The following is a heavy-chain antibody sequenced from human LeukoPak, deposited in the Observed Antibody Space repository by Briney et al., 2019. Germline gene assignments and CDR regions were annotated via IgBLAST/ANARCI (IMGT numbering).Heavy chain of an antibody. V-gene: IGHV1-2*02. CDR3: ARVSGIVVVPAAPLFDY. J-gene: IGHJ4*02. CDR2: INPNSGGT. Sequence: ASVKVSCEASGYTFTDYYIHWVRQAPGQGLEWMGWINPNSGGTNCAQKFQGRVTMTRDTSISTAYMEVSGLTSDDTAVYYCARVSGIVVVPAAPLFDYWGQGTLVTVSS. CDR1: GYTFTDYY. D-gene: IGHD2-2*01.